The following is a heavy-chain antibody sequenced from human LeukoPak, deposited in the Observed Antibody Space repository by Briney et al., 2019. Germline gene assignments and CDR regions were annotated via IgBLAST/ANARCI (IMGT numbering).Heavy chain of an antibody. D-gene: IGHD3-22*01. J-gene: IGHJ4*02. CDR3: AREGRITMIVVVITTEGYFDY. V-gene: IGHV4-38-2*02. CDR1: GYSISSGYY. Sequence: SETLSLTCTVSGYSISSGYYWGWIRQPPGKGLEWIGSIYHSGSTYYNPSLKSRVTISVDTSKNQFSLKLSSVTAADTAVYYCAREGRITMIVVVITTEGYFDYWGQGTLVTVSS. CDR2: IYHSGST.